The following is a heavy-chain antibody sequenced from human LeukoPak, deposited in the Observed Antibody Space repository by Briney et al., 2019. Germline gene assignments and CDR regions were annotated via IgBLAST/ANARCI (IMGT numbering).Heavy chain of an antibody. J-gene: IGHJ4*02. CDR3: VRDFMGRDDY. D-gene: IGHD1-26*01. CDR2: ISGSGGST. Sequence: GGTLRLSCVASGFTFSTYGMSWVRQAPGKGLEWVSAISGSGGSTYYADSVKGRFTISRDNSKNTLYLQLNSLRPEDTAVYYCVRDFMGRDDYWGQGTLVTVSS. CDR1: GFTFSTYG. V-gene: IGHV3-23*01.